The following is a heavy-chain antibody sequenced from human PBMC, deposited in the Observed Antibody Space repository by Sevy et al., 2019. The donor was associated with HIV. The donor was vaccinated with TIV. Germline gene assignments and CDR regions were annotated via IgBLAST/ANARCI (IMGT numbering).Heavy chain of an antibody. CDR2: FFYSDSH. J-gene: IGHJ5*01. Sequence: SETLSLTCSVSGDSICSGDYYWNWIRQSPGKGLEWIGYFFYSDSHHYNPSLKSRFTISADMSANQVSLKVTSVTPADSAVYYCARGQNLDSPPFDFWGQGTLVTVSS. D-gene: IGHD2-2*03. CDR1: GDSICSGDYY. V-gene: IGHV4-30-4*01. CDR3: ARGQNLDSPPFDF.